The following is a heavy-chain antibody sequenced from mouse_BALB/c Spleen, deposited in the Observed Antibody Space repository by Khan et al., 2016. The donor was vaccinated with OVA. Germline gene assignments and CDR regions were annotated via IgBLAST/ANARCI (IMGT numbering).Heavy chain of an antibody. D-gene: IGHD2-1*01. CDR1: DYSITSDYA. CDR3: ASSLYYIYGYAMDY. V-gene: IGHV3-2*02. J-gene: IGHJ4*01. CDR2: ISSCGNT. Sequence: EVQLVESGPGLVTPSQSLSLTCTVTDYSITSDYAWNWIRQFPGNKLEWMGYISSCGNTRSKPSLKRRISITRDTSKNLFCLQLKSVTTEDTATYDGASSLYYIYGYAMDYWGRGTSVTVSS.